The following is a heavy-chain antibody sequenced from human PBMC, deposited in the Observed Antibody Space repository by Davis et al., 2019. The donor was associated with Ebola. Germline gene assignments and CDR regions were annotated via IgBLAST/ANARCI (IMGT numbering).Heavy chain of an antibody. D-gene: IGHD6-19*01. CDR3: ARVRSGYSSGWVYYYYGMDV. CDR1: GGSISSGGYS. J-gene: IGHJ6*02. CDR2: IYHSGST. Sequence: SETLSLTCAVSGGSISSGGYSWSWIRQPPGKGLEWIGYIYHSGSTYYNPSLKSRVTISVDRSKNQFPLKLSSVTAEDTAVYYCARVRSGYSSGWVYYYYGMDVWGQGTTVTVSS. V-gene: IGHV4-30-2*01.